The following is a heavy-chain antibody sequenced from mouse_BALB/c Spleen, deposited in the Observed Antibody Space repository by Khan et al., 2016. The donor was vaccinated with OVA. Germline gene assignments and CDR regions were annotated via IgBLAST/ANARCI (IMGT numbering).Heavy chain of an antibody. CDR3: ASYYRYPAWFAY. Sequence: QVQLKQPGAELARPGASVKMSCRTSGFTFSNYTIHWVKQRPGQGLEWIGYINPSTIYSYYNHTFKDRATLTADKSSSTAYMQLNSLTSEDSAVYYCASYYRYPAWFAYWGQGTLVTVSA. D-gene: IGHD2-14*01. V-gene: IGHV1-4*01. J-gene: IGHJ3*01. CDR1: GFTFSNYT. CDR2: INPSTIYS.